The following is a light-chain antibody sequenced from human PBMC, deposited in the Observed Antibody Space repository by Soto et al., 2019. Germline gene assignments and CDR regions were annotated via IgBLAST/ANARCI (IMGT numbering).Light chain of an antibody. V-gene: IGKV3-15*01. CDR2: GAS. CDR1: QSLSSN. J-gene: IGKJ1*01. Sequence: EIVMTQSPATLSVSPGQRVTLSCRASQSLSSNLVWYQLKAGQAPRLLIYGASTRATGIPARFSGSGSGTEFTLTISSLQPEDFAVYYCQQYDAWPRTFGQGTKLEIK. CDR3: QQYDAWPRT.